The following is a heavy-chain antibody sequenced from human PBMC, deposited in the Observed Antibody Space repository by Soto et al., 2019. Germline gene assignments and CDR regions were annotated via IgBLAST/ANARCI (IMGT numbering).Heavy chain of an antibody. CDR3: ARGNGMATQSKYPVYFDY. CDR1: GFTVSSNY. D-gene: IGHD5-12*01. J-gene: IGHJ4*02. V-gene: IGHV3-53*04. CDR2: IYSGGST. Sequence: PGGSLRLSCAASGFTVSSNYMSWVRQAPGKGLEWVSVIYSGGSTYYADSVKGRFTISRHNSKNTLYLQMNSLRAEDTAVYYCARGNGMATQSKYPVYFDYWGQGTLVTVSS.